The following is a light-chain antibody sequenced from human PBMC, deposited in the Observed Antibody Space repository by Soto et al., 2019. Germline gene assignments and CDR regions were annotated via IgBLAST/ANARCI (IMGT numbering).Light chain of an antibody. CDR2: GAS. CDR3: QHYGGSPAYT. V-gene: IGKV3-15*01. CDR1: QSVSDN. J-gene: IGKJ2*01. Sequence: EIVTTQSPATLSVSPGERATLSCRTSQSVSDNLAWYQQKPGQAPRLLIYGASTRATGIPARFSGSGSGTEFTLTISSLQSEDSAVYYCQHYGGSPAYTFGQGTKLEI.